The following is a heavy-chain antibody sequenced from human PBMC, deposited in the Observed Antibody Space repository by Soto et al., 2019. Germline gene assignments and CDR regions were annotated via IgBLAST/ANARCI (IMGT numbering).Heavy chain of an antibody. J-gene: IGHJ3*02. CDR3: AKDRSGWYDGSFDI. CDR2: ISWNSGSI. V-gene: IGHV3-9*01. D-gene: IGHD6-19*01. Sequence: PGGALRLSCAASGFTFSSYAMSWVRQAPEKGLEWVSGISWNSGSIGYADSVKGRFTISRDNAKNSLYLQMNSLRAEDTALYYCAKDRSGWYDGSFDIWGQGTMVTVSS. CDR1: GFTFSSYA.